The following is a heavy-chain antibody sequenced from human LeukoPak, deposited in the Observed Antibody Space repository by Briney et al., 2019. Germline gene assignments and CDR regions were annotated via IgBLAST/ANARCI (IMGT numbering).Heavy chain of an antibody. V-gene: IGHV3-23*01. D-gene: IGHD4-17*01. CDR2: ISGSGAST. CDR3: ASLTVTTRLPFDY. Sequence: SGGSLRLSCAASGFTFSNYVMNWVRQAPGKGLEWVSVISGSGASTYSADSVKGRFTISRDNSKNTLYLQMNSLRAEDTAVYYCASLTVTTRLPFDYWGQGTLVTVSS. J-gene: IGHJ4*02. CDR1: GFTFSNYV.